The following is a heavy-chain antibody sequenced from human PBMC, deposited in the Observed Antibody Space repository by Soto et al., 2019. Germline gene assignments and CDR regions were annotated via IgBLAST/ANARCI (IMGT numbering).Heavy chain of an antibody. CDR3: AKDGVVVPAAHIDH. J-gene: IGHJ4*02. CDR1: GFTFSSYA. V-gene: IGHV3-23*01. D-gene: IGHD2-2*01. Sequence: EVQLLESGGGLVQPGGSLRLSCAASGFTFSSYAMSWVRQAPGKGLEWVSAISGSGGSTYYADSVKGRFTIARDNSKNTLYLQMNSLRAEDTAVYYCAKDGVVVPAAHIDHWGQGTLVTVSS. CDR2: ISGSGGST.